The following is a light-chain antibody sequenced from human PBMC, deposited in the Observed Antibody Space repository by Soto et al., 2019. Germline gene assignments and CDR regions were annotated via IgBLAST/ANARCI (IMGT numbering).Light chain of an antibody. J-gene: IGKJ1*01. CDR3: QQYRT. Sequence: EIVLTQSPGTLSLSPGERATLSCRASQSVSSSYLAWYQQKPGQAPRLLIYGASSRATGIPDRFSGNGSGTDFTLTISRLEPEDFAVYYCQQYRTFGQGTKVDIK. V-gene: IGKV3-20*01. CDR1: QSVSSSY. CDR2: GAS.